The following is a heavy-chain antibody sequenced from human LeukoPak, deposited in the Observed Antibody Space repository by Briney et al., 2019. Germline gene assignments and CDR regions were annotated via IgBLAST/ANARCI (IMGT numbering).Heavy chain of an antibody. Sequence: MASETLSLTCTVSGGPVSSASHYWSWIRQPPGKGLEWIGFGFYSGSTYYNPSLKSRVSISVDTSKNQFSLKLSSVTAADTAIYYCASDRGYWGSDSCYHFDYWGQGTLVTVSS. D-gene: IGHD2-15*01. J-gene: IGHJ4*02. V-gene: IGHV4-61*01. CDR2: GFYSGST. CDR1: GGPVSSASHY. CDR3: ASDRGYWGSDSCYHFDY.